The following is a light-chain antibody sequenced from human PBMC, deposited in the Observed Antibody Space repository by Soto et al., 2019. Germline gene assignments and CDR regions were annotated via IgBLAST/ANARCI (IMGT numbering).Light chain of an antibody. V-gene: IGLV2-14*01. J-gene: IGLJ3*02. Sequence: QSALTQPASVSGSPGQSITISCTGTSSDVGGYNYVSWYQQHPGKAPKLMMYEVSNRPSGVSNRFSGSKSGNTASLTISGLQAEDEDDYSCSSYTSSSTLNWVFGGGTTLTVL. CDR2: EVS. CDR1: SSDVGGYNY. CDR3: SSYTSSSTLNWV.